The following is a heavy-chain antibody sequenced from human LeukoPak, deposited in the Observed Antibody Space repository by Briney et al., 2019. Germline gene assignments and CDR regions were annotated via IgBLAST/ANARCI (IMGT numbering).Heavy chain of an antibody. V-gene: IGHV3-30*03. Sequence: GGSLRLSCAAPGFTFSSYGMHWVRQAPGKGLEWMAVISYDGSNKYYADSVKGRFTISRDNSKNTLYLQMNSLRVEDTAVYYCAPEGDGYILFDYWGQGTLVTVSS. J-gene: IGHJ4*02. D-gene: IGHD5-24*01. CDR1: GFTFSSYG. CDR2: ISYDGSNK. CDR3: APEGDGYILFDY.